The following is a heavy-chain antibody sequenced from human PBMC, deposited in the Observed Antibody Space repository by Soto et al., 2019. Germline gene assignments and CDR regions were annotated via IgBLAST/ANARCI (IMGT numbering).Heavy chain of an antibody. D-gene: IGHD6-13*01. CDR1: GFTFSSYS. CDR3: ARDNGIAGSFDP. J-gene: IGHJ5*02. Sequence: GALRVSCAASGFTFSSYSMNWVRQAPGKGLEWVSYISISSRTIYYADSVKGRFTISRDDAKNSLYLQMNSLRDEDTSVYYCARDNGIAGSFDPWGQGALVTVSS. CDR2: ISISSRTI. V-gene: IGHV3-48*02.